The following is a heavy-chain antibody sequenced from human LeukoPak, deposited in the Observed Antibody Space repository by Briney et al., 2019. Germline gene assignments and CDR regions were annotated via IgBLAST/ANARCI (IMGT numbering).Heavy chain of an antibody. D-gene: IGHD2-15*01. CDR2: LSGSGGST. V-gene: IGHV3-23*01. J-gene: IGHJ4*02. CDR1: GFTFSSYA. Sequence: PGGSLRLSCAASGFTFSSYAMSWVRQAPGKGLEWVSALSGSGGSTYYADSVKGRFTISRDNSKNTLYLQMNSLRAEDTAVYYCAKGTGGYCSGGSCYTGNDYWGQGTLVTVSS. CDR3: AKGTGGYCSGGSCYTGNDY.